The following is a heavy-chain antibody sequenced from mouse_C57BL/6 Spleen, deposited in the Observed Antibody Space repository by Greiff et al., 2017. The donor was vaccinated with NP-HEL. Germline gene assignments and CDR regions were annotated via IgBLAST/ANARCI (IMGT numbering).Heavy chain of an antibody. V-gene: IGHV5-4*01. Sequence: EVKVVESGGGLVKPGGSLKLSCAASGFTFSSYAMSWVRQTPEKRLEWVATISDGGSYTYYPDNVKGRFTISRDNAKNNLYLQMSNLKSEDTAMYYCAREDYGYDGGYAMDYWGQGTSVTVSS. D-gene: IGHD2-2*01. CDR2: ISDGGSYT. CDR3: AREDYGYDGGYAMDY. CDR1: GFTFSSYA. J-gene: IGHJ4*01.